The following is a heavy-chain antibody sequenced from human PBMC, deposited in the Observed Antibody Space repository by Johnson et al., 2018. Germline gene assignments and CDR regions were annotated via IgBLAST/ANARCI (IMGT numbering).Heavy chain of an antibody. J-gene: IGHJ1*01. CDR1: GFTFSSYA. D-gene: IGHD2-15*01. CDR2: ISGSGGST. Sequence: VQLVESGGGLVQPGGSLRLSCAASGFTFSSYAMSWVRQAPGKGLEWVSAISGSGGSTYYADSVKGRFTISRDNSKNTLYLQMNSLRAEDTAVYYCAKYRYCSGGSCYPIEYFQHWGQGTLVTVSS. V-gene: IGHV3-23*04. CDR3: AKYRYCSGGSCYPIEYFQH.